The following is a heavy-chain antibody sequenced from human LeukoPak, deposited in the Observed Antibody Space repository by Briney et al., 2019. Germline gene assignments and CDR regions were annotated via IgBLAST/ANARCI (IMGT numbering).Heavy chain of an antibody. CDR3: ARTVKYVVVVTVPYFAY. CDR2: INPSGGST. CDR1: GYTFTSYY. J-gene: IGHJ4*02. D-gene: IGHD2-15*01. V-gene: IGHV1-46*01. Sequence: ASVKVSCKASGYTFTSYYMHWVRQAPGQGLEWMGIINPSGGSTSYAQKFQGRVTMTRDTSTSTVYMELSSLRSEDTAVYYCARTVKYVVVVTVPYFAYWGQGTLVTVSS.